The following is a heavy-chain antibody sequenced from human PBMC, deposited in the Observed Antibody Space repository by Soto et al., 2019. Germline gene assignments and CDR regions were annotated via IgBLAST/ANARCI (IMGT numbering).Heavy chain of an antibody. D-gene: IGHD6-13*01. Sequence: PGGSLRLSCVASAFTFSSSWMGWVRQTPEKGLEWVANLNEDGSEKYYVGSVQGRFILSRDNTKNSVFLQMNSLRVEDTDVYYCTRDRGYTALDIWGLGTMVTVSS. J-gene: IGHJ3*02. CDR3: TRDRGYTALDI. V-gene: IGHV3-7*01. CDR1: AFTFSSSW. CDR2: LNEDGSEK.